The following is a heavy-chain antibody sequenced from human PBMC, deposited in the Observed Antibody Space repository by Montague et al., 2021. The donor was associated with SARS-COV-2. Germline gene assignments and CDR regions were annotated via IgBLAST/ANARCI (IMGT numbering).Heavy chain of an antibody. CDR1: GGSISNSVYY. J-gene: IGHJ1*01. CDR3: ARHPQY. Sequence: SETLSLTCTVSGGSISNSVYYWCWVRQPPGKGLEWIGSIYYTGSTYYNPSLNSRLTISVDTSENQFSLNLRSMTAADTAVYYCARHPQYWGQGTLVTVSS. V-gene: IGHV4-39*01. CDR2: IYYTGST.